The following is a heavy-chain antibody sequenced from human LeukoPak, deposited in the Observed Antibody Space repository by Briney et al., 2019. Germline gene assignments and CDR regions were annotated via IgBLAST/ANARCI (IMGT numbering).Heavy chain of an antibody. J-gene: IGHJ4*02. CDR2: IYHSGST. D-gene: IGHD3-22*01. CDR3: ARQGRLLLQYYFDY. CDR1: GGSISSSSYY. V-gene: IGHV4-39*01. Sequence: PSETLSLTRTVSGGSISSSSYYWGWIRQPPGKGLEWIGSIYHSGSTYYNPSLKSRVTISVDTSKNQFSLKLSSVTAADTAVYYCARQGRLLLQYYFDYWGQGTLVTVSS.